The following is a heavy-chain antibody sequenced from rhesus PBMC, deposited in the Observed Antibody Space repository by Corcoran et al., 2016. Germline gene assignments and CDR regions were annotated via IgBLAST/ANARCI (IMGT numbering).Heavy chain of an antibody. D-gene: IGHD5-30*01. CDR1: GFTFGSYA. CDR2: SIPIVVIT. J-gene: IGHJ6*01. V-gene: IGHV1S10*01. CDR3: ARGDTVGTVLLDS. Sequence: QVQLVQSGAEVKKPGASVKGSCKASGFTFGSYAISGLRKAPGQGCEWMEGSIPIVVITDSREKVQGGVTITADTSTSTPYMELSRLSAEDTAVYYCARGDTVGTVLLDSWGQGVVVTVSS.